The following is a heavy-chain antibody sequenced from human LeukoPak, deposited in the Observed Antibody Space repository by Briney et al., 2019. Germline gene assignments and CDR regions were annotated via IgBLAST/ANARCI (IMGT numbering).Heavy chain of an antibody. D-gene: IGHD6-13*01. CDR3: ARGIAAAGTMADFDY. J-gene: IGHJ4*02. CDR2: IYHSGST. V-gene: IGHV4-30-2*01. CDR1: GGSISSGGYY. Sequence: SQTLSLTCTVSGGSISSGGYYWSWIRQPPGKGLEWIGYIYHSGSTYYNPSLKSRVTISVDRSKNQFSLKLSSVTAADTAVYYCARGIAAAGTMADFDYWGQGTLVTVSS.